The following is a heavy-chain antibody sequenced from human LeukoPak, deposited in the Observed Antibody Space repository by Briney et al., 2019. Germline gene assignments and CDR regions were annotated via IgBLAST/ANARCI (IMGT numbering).Heavy chain of an antibody. V-gene: IGHV4-59*01. CDR2: IFYTGRS. CDR1: GASISSYY. Sequence: SETLSLTCTVSGASISSYYWSWIRQPPGKGLEWIGHIFYTGRSNYNPSLKSRVTISLDRSKNQFSLRLTSVTAADTAVYYCARAGAWQIDPWGQGTLVTVSS. D-gene: IGHD3-10*01. J-gene: IGHJ5*02. CDR3: ARAGAWQIDP.